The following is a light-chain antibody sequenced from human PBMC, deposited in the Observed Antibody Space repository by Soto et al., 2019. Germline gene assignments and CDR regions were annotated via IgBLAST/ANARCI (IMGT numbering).Light chain of an antibody. CDR2: GTS. CDR3: QQYGTSHYT. V-gene: IGKV3-20*01. Sequence: EIVLTQSPGTLSLSPGERATLSCRASQNVGGSYLAWYQQKPGQAPRLLIYGTSNRATDIPDRFSGSGSGTDFTLTINRLESEDFAVYYCQQYGTSHYTFGQGTTLEI. CDR1: QNVGGSY. J-gene: IGKJ2*01.